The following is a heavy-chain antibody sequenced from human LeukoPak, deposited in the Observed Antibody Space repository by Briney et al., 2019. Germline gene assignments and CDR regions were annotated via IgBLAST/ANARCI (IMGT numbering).Heavy chain of an antibody. CDR3: QITYCSSTSCYVGESFDY. CDR1: EFTFDYAW. J-gene: IGHJ4*02. CDR2: IKGATDGGTT. V-gene: IGHV3-15*01. D-gene: IGHD2-2*01. Sequence: GGSLRLSCAASEFTFDYAWMTWVRQAPGKGLEWVGRIKGATDGGTTDYAAPVKGRFTISRDDSKNTLYLQMNSLKTEDTAVYYCQITYCSSTSCYVGESFDYWGQGTLVTVSS.